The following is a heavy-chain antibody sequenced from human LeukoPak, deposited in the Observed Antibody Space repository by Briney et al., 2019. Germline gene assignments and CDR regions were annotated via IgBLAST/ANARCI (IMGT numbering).Heavy chain of an antibody. J-gene: IGHJ4*02. CDR3: AIGPPYGGYSD. Sequence: GGSLRLSCAASGFTFTTYAMTWVRQAPGEGPEWVSSISGSGGRTYYADSLKGRFTISRDNSKNTLYLQMNSLRVEDTAVYYCAIGPPYGGYSDWGQGTLITVSS. CDR1: GFTFTTYA. V-gene: IGHV3-23*01. D-gene: IGHD5-12*01. CDR2: ISGSGGRT.